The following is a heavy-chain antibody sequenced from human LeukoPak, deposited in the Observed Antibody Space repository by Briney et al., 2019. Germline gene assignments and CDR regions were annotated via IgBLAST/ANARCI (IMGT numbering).Heavy chain of an antibody. CDR2: ITRDSIYT. J-gene: IGHJ6*03. D-gene: IGHD4-17*01. CDR1: GFTFSNAW. V-gene: IGHV3-21*01. Sequence: PGGSLRLSCAASGFTFSNAWMSWVRQAPGKGLEWVSSITRDSIYTFYADSVKGRFTISRDDAKNSLSLQMNSLRAEDTAVYYCARDPYNGYYGDDYYYYMDVWGEGTTVTISS. CDR3: ARDPYNGYYGDDYYYYMDV.